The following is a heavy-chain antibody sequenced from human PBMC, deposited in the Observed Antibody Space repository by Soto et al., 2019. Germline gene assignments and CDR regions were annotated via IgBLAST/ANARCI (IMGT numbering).Heavy chain of an antibody. V-gene: IGHV3-30*18. D-gene: IGHD2-2*01. CDR2: ISYDGSNK. Sequence: QVQLVESGGGVVQPGRSLRLSCAASGFTFSSYGMHWVRQAPGKGLEWVAVISYDGSNKYYADSVKGRFTISRDNSKNTLYLQMTSLRAEDTAVYYCAKGQHCSSTSCYFYYYGMDVWGQGTTVTVSS. J-gene: IGHJ6*02. CDR1: GFTFSSYG. CDR3: AKGQHCSSTSCYFYYYGMDV.